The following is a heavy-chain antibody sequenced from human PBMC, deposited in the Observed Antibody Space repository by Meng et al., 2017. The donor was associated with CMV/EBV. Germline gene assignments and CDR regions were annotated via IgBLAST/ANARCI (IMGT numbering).Heavy chain of an antibody. Sequence: SVKVSCKASGGTFSSYAISWVRQAPGQGLEWMGGIIPIFGTANYAQKFQGRVTITTDESTSTAYMELSSLRSEDTAVYYCTTDYRATSRYYDFWSGLFPPSYYYYGMDVWGQGTTVTVSS. J-gene: IGHJ6*02. V-gene: IGHV1-69*05. CDR3: TTDYRATSRYYDFWSGLFPPSYYYYGMDV. CDR2: IIPIFGTA. D-gene: IGHD3-3*01. CDR1: GGTFSSYA.